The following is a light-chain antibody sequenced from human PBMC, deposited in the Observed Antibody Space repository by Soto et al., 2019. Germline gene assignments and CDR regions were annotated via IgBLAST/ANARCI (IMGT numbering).Light chain of an antibody. Sequence: DIQLTQSPSFLSASVGDRVTITCRASQAIASFLAWYQRKPGEAPKLLIYAASTLQSGVPPRFSGSRSGPQYTLTINTLQPEDFATYYCQQLNSYPYTFAQGTKVDIK. CDR2: AAS. J-gene: IGKJ2*01. V-gene: IGKV1-9*01. CDR1: QAIASF. CDR3: QQLNSYPYT.